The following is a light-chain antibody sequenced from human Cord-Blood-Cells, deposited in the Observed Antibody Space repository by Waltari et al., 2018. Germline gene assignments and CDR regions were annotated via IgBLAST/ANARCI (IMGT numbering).Light chain of an antibody. J-gene: IGLJ1*01. CDR2: DVS. Sequence: QSALTQPRAVSGSPGPSVTISCTGTSSAVGGYNYVSWYQQHPGKAPKLMLYDVSKRPSGVPDRFSGSKSGNTASLTISGLQAEDEADYYCCSYAGSYTYVFGTGTKVTVL. CDR1: SSAVGGYNY. V-gene: IGLV2-11*01. CDR3: CSYAGSYTYV.